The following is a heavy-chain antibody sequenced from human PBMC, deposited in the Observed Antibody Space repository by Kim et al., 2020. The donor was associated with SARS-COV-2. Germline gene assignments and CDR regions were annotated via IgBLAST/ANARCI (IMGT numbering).Heavy chain of an antibody. J-gene: IGHJ4*02. Sequence: SYIYYADSVKGRFTISIDNAKNSLYLQMNSLRAEDTAVYYCARVSSGCDYWGQGTLVTVSS. CDR2: SYI. V-gene: IGHV3-21*01. CDR3: ARVSSGCDY. D-gene: IGHD3-22*01.